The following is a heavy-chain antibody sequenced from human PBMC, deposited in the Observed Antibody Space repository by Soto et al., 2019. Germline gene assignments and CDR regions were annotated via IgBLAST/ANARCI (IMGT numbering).Heavy chain of an antibody. V-gene: IGHV3-30*18. J-gene: IGHJ4*02. CDR2: ISYDGSNK. D-gene: IGHD4-17*01. CDR3: AKASGYGDYVMCFDY. CDR1: GFTFSSYG. Sequence: QVQLVESGGGVVQPGRSLRLSCAASGFTFSSYGMHWVRQAPGKGLEWVAVISYDGSNKYYADSVKGRFTISRDNSKNTLYLQMNSLRAEDTAVYYCAKASGYGDYVMCFDYWGQGTLVTVSS.